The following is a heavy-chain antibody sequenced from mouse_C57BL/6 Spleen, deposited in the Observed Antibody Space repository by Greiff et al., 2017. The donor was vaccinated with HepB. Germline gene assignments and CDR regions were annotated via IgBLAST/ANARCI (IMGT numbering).Heavy chain of an antibody. CDR3: ANYNGSSYLFDY. J-gene: IGHJ2*01. D-gene: IGHD1-1*01. Sequence: VQLQQSGPELVKPGASVKISCKASGYAFSSSWMNWVKQRPGKGLEWIGRIYPGDGDTNYNGKFKGKATLTADKSSSTAYMQLSSLTSEDSAVYFCANYNGSSYLFDYWGQGTTLTVSS. V-gene: IGHV1-82*01. CDR1: GYAFSSSW. CDR2: IYPGDGDT.